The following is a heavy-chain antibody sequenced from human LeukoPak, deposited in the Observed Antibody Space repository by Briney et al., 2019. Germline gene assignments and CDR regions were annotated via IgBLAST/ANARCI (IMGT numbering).Heavy chain of an antibody. CDR1: GGSICSGGYS. J-gene: IGHJ5*02. Sequence: KSPETLSLTCAVSGGSICSGGYSWRWIRQPPGRGLEWIGYIYHSGSTYYNPSLKSRVTISVDRSKNQFSLKLSSVPAADTAVCYCARVREQQLGGRWFDRWGEGTLVTVPS. CDR2: IYHSGST. CDR3: ARVREQQLGGRWFDR. D-gene: IGHD6-13*01. V-gene: IGHV4-30-2*01.